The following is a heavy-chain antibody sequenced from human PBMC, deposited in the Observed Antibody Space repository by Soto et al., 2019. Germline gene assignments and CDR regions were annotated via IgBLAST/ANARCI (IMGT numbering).Heavy chain of an antibody. D-gene: IGHD5-12*01. V-gene: IGHV1-2*04. Sequence: ASVKVSCKASGYTFTGYYMHWVRQAPGQGLEWMGWINPNSGGTNYAQKFQGWVTMTRDTSISTAYMELSRLRSDDTAVYYCARAHREMATIDFDYWGQGTLVTVSS. CDR2: INPNSGGT. J-gene: IGHJ4*02. CDR3: ARAHREMATIDFDY. CDR1: GYTFTGYY.